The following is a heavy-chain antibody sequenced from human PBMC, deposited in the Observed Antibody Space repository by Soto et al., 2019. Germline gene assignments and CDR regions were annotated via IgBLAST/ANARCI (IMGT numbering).Heavy chain of an antibody. V-gene: IGHV3-11*03. Sequence: PGGSLRLSCAASGFTFSDYYMSWIRQAPGKGLEWVSYISSSSSYTNYADSVKGRFTISRDNAKNSLYLQMNSLRAEDTAVYYCARTFHRLLWFGELLEYYWFDPWGQGTPVTVSS. CDR1: GFTFSDYY. CDR2: ISSSSSYT. J-gene: IGHJ5*02. CDR3: ARTFHRLLWFGELLEYYWFDP. D-gene: IGHD3-10*01.